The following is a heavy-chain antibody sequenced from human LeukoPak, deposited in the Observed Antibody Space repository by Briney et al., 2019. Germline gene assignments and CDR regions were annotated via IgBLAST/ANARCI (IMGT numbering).Heavy chain of an antibody. CDR1: GGSISNGGYY. J-gene: IGHJ4*02. Sequence: PSETLSLTCTVSGGSISNGGYYWSWIRQHPGKGLEWIGYIYYSGSTYYNPSLKSRVTISVDTSKNQFSLNLSSVTAADTAVYYCARDRRDFLGPYFDCWGQGTLVTVSS. D-gene: IGHD3-3*01. CDR2: IYYSGST. CDR3: ARDRRDFLGPYFDC. V-gene: IGHV4-31*03.